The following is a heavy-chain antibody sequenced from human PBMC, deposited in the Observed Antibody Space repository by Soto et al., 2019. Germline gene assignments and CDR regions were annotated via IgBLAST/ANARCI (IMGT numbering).Heavy chain of an antibody. CDR2: INPSGST. CDR3: ARTIRGDYYYYGMDV. J-gene: IGHJ6*02. V-gene: IGHV4-34*01. CDR1: GGSFNGYY. Sequence: PSETLSLTCAVYGGSFNGYYWTWIRQPPGKGLEWIGEINPSGSTNYNPSLKSRVTIAVDTSKNQFSLKLSSVTAADTAVYYCARTIRGDYYYYGMDVWGQGTTV. D-gene: IGHD3-10*01.